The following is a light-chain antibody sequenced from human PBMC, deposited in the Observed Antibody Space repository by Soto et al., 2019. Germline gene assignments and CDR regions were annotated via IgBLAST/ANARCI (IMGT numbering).Light chain of an antibody. CDR3: QQLNAYPHS. Sequence: DIQLTQSPSFLSASVGDRVTITCPASQGISNYLAWYLQKPGKAPKLLISGASTLQSGVPSRFSGSGSGTEFTLTVSSLQPEDFATYYCQQLNAYPHSFGGGTKVDIK. CDR2: GAS. CDR1: QGISNY. V-gene: IGKV1-9*01. J-gene: IGKJ4*01.